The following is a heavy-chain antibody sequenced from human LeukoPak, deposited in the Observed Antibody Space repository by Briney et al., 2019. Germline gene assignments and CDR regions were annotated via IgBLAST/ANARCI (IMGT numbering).Heavy chain of an antibody. J-gene: IGHJ4*02. D-gene: IGHD6-13*01. CDR3: ARVWGAAAVDY. CDR2: IYHSGST. CDR1: GYSISSGYY. Sequence: SETLSLTCTVSGYSISSGYYWGWIRQPPGKGLEWIGSIYHSGSTYYNPSLKSRVTISVDTSKNQFSLKLSSVTAADTAVYYCARVWGAAAVDYWGQGTLVTVSS. V-gene: IGHV4-38-2*02.